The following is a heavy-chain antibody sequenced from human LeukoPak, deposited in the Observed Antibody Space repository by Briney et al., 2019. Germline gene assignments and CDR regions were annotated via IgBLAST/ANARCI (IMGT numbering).Heavy chain of an antibody. D-gene: IGHD3-10*01. CDR1: GFTFSSYA. J-gene: IGHJ4*02. V-gene: IGHV3-23*01. CDR3: AKIRSSGYYFDY. Sequence: PGGSLRLSCAASGFTFSSYAMSWVRQAPGKGLEWVSAISTSGGSTYYADSVKGRFTISRDNSKNTLYLQMNSLRAEDTAVYYCAKIRSSGYYFDYWGQGTLVTVSS. CDR2: ISTSGGST.